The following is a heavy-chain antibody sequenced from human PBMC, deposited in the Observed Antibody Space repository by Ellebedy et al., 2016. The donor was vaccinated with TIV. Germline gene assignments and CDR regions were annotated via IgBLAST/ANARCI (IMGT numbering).Heavy chain of an antibody. Sequence: GSLRLSCAVYGGSFSGSFWSWIRLAPGKGPEWIGSIFYTGTTHYNPSLMSRVTLSVETSKNHFSLDLSSVTAADTAVFYCARGPNVGTQYCSGGDCNSFSTSKNDYWGQGTLVTVSS. CDR2: IFYTGTT. J-gene: IGHJ4*02. CDR1: GGSFSGSF. CDR3: ARGPNVGTQYCSGGDCNSFSTSKNDY. V-gene: IGHV4-34*01. D-gene: IGHD2-15*01.